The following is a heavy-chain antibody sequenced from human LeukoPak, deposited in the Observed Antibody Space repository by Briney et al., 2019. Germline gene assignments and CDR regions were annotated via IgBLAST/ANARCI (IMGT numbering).Heavy chain of an antibody. V-gene: IGHV4-59*01. CDR2: IYYSGST. Sequence: SETLSLTCTVSGGSISSYYWSWIRQPPGKGLEWIRYIYYSGSTNYNPSLKSRVTISVDTSKNQFSLKLSSVTAADTAVYYCARTTLFYDSSGYYPPDAFDIWGQGTMVTVSP. J-gene: IGHJ3*02. CDR1: GGSISSYY. CDR3: ARTTLFYDSSGYYPPDAFDI. D-gene: IGHD3-22*01.